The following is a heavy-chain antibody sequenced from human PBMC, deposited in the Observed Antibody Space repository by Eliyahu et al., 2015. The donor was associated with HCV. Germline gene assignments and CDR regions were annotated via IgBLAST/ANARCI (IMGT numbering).Heavy chain of an antibody. CDR2: IFSSGST. Sequence: QLHLLESGPGLVKPSETLSLNCSVSGDSLTTPNYYWGWIRQPPGKGLEWVGDIFSSGSTYYNPSLKSRVTISVDTSKNQFSLKLTSVTAADTAVYYCARRHYYGDYFYWGQGTPVTVSS. J-gene: IGHJ4*02. V-gene: IGHV4-39*01. CDR3: ARRHYYGDYFY. CDR1: GDSLTTPNYY. D-gene: IGHD4-17*01.